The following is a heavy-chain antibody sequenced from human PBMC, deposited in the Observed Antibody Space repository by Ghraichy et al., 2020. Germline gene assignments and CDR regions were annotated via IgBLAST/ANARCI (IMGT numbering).Heavy chain of an antibody. Sequence: SETLSLTCAVYGGSFSGYYWSWIRQPPGKGLEWIGEINHSGSTNYNPSLKSRVTISVDTSKNQFSLKLSSVTAADTAVYYCARGGGRDGYNTNWGQGTLVTVSS. J-gene: IGHJ4*02. CDR3: ARGGGRDGYNTN. V-gene: IGHV4-34*01. D-gene: IGHD5-24*01. CDR1: GGSFSGYY. CDR2: INHSGST.